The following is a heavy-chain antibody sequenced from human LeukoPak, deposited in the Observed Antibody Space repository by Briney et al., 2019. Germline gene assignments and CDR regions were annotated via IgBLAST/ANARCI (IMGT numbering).Heavy chain of an antibody. CDR2: VIPIFGIA. CDR1: GGTFSSYA. CDR3: ARAGSGDYYYYGMDV. D-gene: IGHD3-10*01. J-gene: IGHJ6*02. V-gene: IGHV1-69*04. Sequence: SVKVSCKASGGTFSSYAISWVRQAPGQGLEWMGRVIPIFGIANYAQKFQGRVTITADKSTSTAYMELSSLRSEDTAVYYCARAGSGDYYYYGMDVWGQGTTVTVSS.